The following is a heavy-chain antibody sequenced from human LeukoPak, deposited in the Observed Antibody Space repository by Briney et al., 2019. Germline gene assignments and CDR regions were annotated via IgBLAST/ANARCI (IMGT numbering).Heavy chain of an antibody. V-gene: IGHV3-30*02. CDR3: AKDEGGGFLTPYYMDV. CDR1: GFTFSSYG. Sequence: GGSLRLSCAASGFTFSSYGMHWVRQAPGKGLEWVAFVRYDGSNKYYADSVKGRFTIYRDNSKNTLYLQMNSLRAEDTAVYYCAKDEGGGFLTPYYMDVWGKGTTVTVSS. J-gene: IGHJ6*03. CDR2: VRYDGSNK. D-gene: IGHD3-3*01.